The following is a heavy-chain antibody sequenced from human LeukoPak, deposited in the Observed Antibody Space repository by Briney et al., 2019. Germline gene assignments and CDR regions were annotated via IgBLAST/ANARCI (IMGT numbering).Heavy chain of an antibody. D-gene: IGHD7-27*01. CDR1: GFTFSSYG. CDR2: ISRDGSDK. J-gene: IGHJ4*02. CDR3: AKPLGTSTIDFLIDY. Sequence: GGSLRLSCAASGFTFSSYGMHWVRQAPGKGLEWVAVISRDGSDKFYADPVKGRSTISRDNSKNTLYLQMDSLRAEDTAMYYCAKPLGTSTIDFLIDYWGQGTLVTVSS. V-gene: IGHV3-30*18.